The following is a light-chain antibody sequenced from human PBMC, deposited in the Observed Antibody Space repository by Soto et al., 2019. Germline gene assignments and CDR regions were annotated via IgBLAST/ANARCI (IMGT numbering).Light chain of an antibody. CDR2: DAS. Sequence: DIQMTQSPSILAASVGDRVTITCRASQTISNWLAWYQQKPGKAPELLIYDASSLKSGVPSRFSGSGSGTDCTLTINSLEPDDLATYYCQHFNSYSTSMFGRGTKVEIK. CDR3: QHFNSYSTSM. CDR1: QTISNW. V-gene: IGKV1-5*01. J-gene: IGKJ1*01.